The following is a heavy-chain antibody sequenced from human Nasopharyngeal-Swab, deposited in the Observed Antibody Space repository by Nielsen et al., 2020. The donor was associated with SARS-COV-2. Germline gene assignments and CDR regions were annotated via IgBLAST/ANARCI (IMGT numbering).Heavy chain of an antibody. Sequence: GGSLRLSCAASGFTFSPYWMTWVRQAPGKGLEWVANVKQDGTEKYFVDSVKGRFTISRANAKNSLYLHMNSLRAEDTAVYYCARDEILDYWGQGTLVTVSS. J-gene: IGHJ4*02. CDR1: GFTFSPYW. CDR2: VKQDGTEK. V-gene: IGHV3-7*01. D-gene: IGHD2/OR15-2a*01. CDR3: ARDEILDY.